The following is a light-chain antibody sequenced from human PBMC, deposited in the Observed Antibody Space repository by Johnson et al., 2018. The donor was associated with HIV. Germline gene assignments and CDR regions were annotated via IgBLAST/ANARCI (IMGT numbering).Light chain of an antibody. CDR3: GTWASHLSAGV. CDR1: SSNIGNNY. V-gene: IGLV1-51*01. J-gene: IGLJ1*01. CDR2: DNN. Sequence: QSVLTQPPSVSAAPGQKVTISCSGSSSNIGNNYVSWYQQLPGTDPKPLIYDNNKRTSGIPDRFSGSKYGTSATLGITGIQTGDEAEYYCGTWASHLSAGVFGTGAKVTVL.